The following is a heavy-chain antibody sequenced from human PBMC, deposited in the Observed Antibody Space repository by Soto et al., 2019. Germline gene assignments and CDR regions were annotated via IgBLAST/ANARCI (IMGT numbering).Heavy chain of an antibody. V-gene: IGHV3-33*01. CDR1: GFIFSNFG. CDR3: ASVSSSGYFPHFDY. D-gene: IGHD3-22*01. CDR2: MWFDESNE. J-gene: IGHJ4*02. Sequence: QVRLVESGGGVVQPGRSLRLSCAASGFIFSNFGMHWVRQAPGKGLEWVAVMWFDESNENYADSVKGRFTISRDNSKNTLYLQLNSLRVEDTAIYYCASVSSSGYFPHFDYWGQGTLVTVSS.